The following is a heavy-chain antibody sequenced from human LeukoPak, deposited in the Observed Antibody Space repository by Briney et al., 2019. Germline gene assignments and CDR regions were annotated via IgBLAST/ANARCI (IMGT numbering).Heavy chain of an antibody. Sequence: SVKVSCKASGGTFSSYAISWVRQAPGQGLEWMGGIIPIFGTANYAQKFQGRVTITADESTSTAYMELSSLRSEDTAVYYCARLGYCSSTSCENYYYYGMDVWGQGTTVTVSS. CDR3: ARLGYCSSTSCENYYYYGMDV. CDR2: IIPIFGTA. D-gene: IGHD2-2*01. CDR1: GGTFSSYA. V-gene: IGHV1-69*13. J-gene: IGHJ6*02.